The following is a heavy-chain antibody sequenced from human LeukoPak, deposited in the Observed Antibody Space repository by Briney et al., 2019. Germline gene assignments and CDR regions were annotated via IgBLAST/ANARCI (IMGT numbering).Heavy chain of an antibody. CDR3: ASSYGGNSVDY. Sequence: SQTLSLTCTVSGGSISSGGYYWSWIRQHPGKGLEWIGYIYYSGSTYYNPSLESRVTISVDTSKNQFSLKLSSVTAADTAVYYCASSYGGNSVDYWGQGTLVTVSS. D-gene: IGHD4-23*01. CDR1: GGSISSGGYY. J-gene: IGHJ4*02. V-gene: IGHV4-31*03. CDR2: IYYSGST.